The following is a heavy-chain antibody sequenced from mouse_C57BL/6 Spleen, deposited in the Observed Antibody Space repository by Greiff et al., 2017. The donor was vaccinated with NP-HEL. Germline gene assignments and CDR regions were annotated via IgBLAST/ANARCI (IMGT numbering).Heavy chain of an antibody. CDR1: GYTFTDYY. J-gene: IGHJ3*01. D-gene: IGHD2-3*01. Sequence: VQRVESGAELVRPGASVKLSCKASGYTFTDYYINWVKQRPGQGLEWIARIYPGSGNTYYNEKFKGKATLTAEKSSSTAYMQLSSLTSEDSAVYFCARGNDGYYFAYWGQGTLVTVSA. V-gene: IGHV1-76*01. CDR2: IYPGSGNT. CDR3: ARGNDGYYFAY.